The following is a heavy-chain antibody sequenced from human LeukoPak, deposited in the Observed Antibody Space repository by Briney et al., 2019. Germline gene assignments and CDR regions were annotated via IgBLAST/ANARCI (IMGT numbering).Heavy chain of an antibody. J-gene: IGHJ4*02. CDR1: GFTLSDFW. Sequence: GGSLRLSCVVSGFTLSDFWMSWVRQAPGKGLEWVASIKQDGTENYYVDSVKGRFTVSRDDAKNSLFLQMNSLRAEDTAVYYCARDCERYCSLVPPDYWGQGTLVTVSS. D-gene: IGHD2-15*01. CDR3: ARDCERYCSLVPPDY. CDR2: IKQDGTEN. V-gene: IGHV3-7*01.